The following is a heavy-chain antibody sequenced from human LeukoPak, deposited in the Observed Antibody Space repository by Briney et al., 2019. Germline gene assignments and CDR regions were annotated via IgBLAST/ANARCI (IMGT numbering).Heavy chain of an antibody. Sequence: ASIKVSCKVSGHRLSEVSMQWVRQAPGKGLECLGGFDPEEAKTVYAQKFQGRVTMTEDRSTDTAYLELTSLRSDDTAVYYCATRSGDFWSGFVDWGQGTLVTVSS. J-gene: IGHJ1*01. D-gene: IGHD3-3*01. CDR2: FDPEEAKT. V-gene: IGHV1-24*01. CDR3: ATRSGDFWSGFVD. CDR1: GHRLSEVS.